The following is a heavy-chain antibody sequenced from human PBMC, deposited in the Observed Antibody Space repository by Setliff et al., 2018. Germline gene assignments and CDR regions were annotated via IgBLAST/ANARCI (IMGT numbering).Heavy chain of an antibody. J-gene: IGHJ2*01. CDR2: IIPIFDST. CDR3: AGVSGRPVTGTSWYLDL. V-gene: IGHV1-69*06. Sequence: ASVKVSCKASGDTFTRYAISWVRQTPGQGLEWVGTIIPIFDSTNTAQKFQDRVTITAEKSTSTVYMELSSLRSEDTAVYYCAGVSGRPVTGTSWYLDLWGRGTLVTVSS. D-gene: IGHD6-19*01. CDR1: GDTFTRYA.